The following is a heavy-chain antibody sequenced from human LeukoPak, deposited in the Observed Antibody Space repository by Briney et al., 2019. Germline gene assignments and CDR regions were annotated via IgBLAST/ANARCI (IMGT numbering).Heavy chain of an antibody. Sequence: PGGSLRLSCAASGFTFSSYWMSWVRQAPGKGLEWVANIKQDGSEKYYVDSVKGRFTISRDNAKNSLYLQMNSLRAEDTAVYYCARDPAGYSGSYLPHDAFDIWGQGTMVTVSS. V-gene: IGHV3-7*01. J-gene: IGHJ3*02. CDR2: IKQDGSEK. D-gene: IGHD1-26*01. CDR1: GFTFSSYW. CDR3: ARDPAGYSGSYLPHDAFDI.